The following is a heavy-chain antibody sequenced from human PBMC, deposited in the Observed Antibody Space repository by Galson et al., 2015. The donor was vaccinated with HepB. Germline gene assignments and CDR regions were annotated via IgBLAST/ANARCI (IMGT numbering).Heavy chain of an antibody. Sequence: SLRLSCAASGFTFSNAWMNWVRQAPGKGLEWVGRVKGKSDGETTDYAAPVKGRFTISRDDSKNILYLQLNSLKTEDTAVYYCATEDFYDTSGGGLKTDYWGQGTLVTVSS. J-gene: IGHJ4*02. V-gene: IGHV3-15*01. D-gene: IGHD3-22*01. CDR2: VKGKSDGETT. CDR3: ATEDFYDTSGGGLKTDY. CDR1: GFTFSNAW.